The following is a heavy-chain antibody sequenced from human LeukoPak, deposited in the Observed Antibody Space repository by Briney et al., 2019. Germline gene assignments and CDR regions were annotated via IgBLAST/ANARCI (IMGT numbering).Heavy chain of an antibody. CDR2: ISAYNGNT. V-gene: IGHV1-18*01. Sequence: GASVKVSCKASGYTFTSYGIIWVRQAPGQGLEWMGWISAYNGNTNYALKLQGRVTMTTDTSTSTAYMELRSLRSDDTAVYYCARGVNSCGGDCYSSWGQGTLVTVSS. J-gene: IGHJ4*02. D-gene: IGHD2-21*02. CDR3: ARGVNSCGGDCYSS. CDR1: GYTFTSYG.